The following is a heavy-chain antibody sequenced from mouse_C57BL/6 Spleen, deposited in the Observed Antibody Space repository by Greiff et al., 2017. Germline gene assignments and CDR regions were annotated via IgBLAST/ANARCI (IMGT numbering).Heavy chain of an antibody. V-gene: IGHV1-69*01. J-gene: IGHJ4*01. CDR3: AREKDDNYAMDY. CDR2: IDPSDSYT. CDR1: GYTFTSYW. Sequence: QVQLQQPGAELVMPGASVKLSCKASGYTFTSYWMHWVKQRPGQGLEWIGEIDPSDSYTNYNQKFKGKSTLTVDKSSSTAYMQRSSLPSEDSAVYYCAREKDDNYAMDYWGQGTSVTVSS.